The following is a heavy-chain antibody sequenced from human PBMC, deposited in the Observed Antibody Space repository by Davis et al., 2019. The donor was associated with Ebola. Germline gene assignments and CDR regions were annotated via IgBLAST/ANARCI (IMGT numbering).Heavy chain of an antibody. D-gene: IGHD3-10*01. CDR1: GYTFTSYD. Sequence: ASVKVSCKASGYTFTSYDINWVRQATGQGLEWMGWMNPNSGNTGYAQKFQGRVTMNRNTSISTAYMELSSLRSEDTAVYYCARFTLLWFGELLYYYYGMDVWGQGTTVTVSS. CDR2: MNPNSGNT. CDR3: ARFTLLWFGELLYYYYGMDV. V-gene: IGHV1-8*01. J-gene: IGHJ6*02.